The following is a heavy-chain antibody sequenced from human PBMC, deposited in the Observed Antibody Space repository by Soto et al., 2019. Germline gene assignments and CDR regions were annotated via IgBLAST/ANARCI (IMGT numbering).Heavy chain of an antibody. D-gene: IGHD6-19*01. CDR1: GFSFSSYA. CDR3: ARDMYSSDYFVKWFEP. V-gene: IGHV3-30-3*01. CDR2: ISHDEINK. Sequence: VRLVESWGGVVQPGRSLRLSCTASGFSFSSYAMYWFRQPPGKGLEWVAVISHDEINKHYADSVKGRVTVSRDNSNHSLDLQLNSLRGEDTAMYYCARDMYSSDYFVKWFEPWGQGTLVTVSS. J-gene: IGHJ5*02.